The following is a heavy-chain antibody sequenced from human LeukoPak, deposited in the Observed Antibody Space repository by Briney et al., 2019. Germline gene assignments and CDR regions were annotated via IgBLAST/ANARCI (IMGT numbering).Heavy chain of an antibody. V-gene: IGHV4-31*03. J-gene: IGHJ4*02. CDR2: IYYSGST. CDR3: ARLLQTGIAARHYYFDY. CDR1: GGSIGSGAYY. D-gene: IGHD6-6*01. Sequence: SQTLSLTCTVSGGSIGSGAYYWSWIRQHPGKGLEWIGYIYYSGSTYYNPSLKSRVTISVDTSKDQFSLKLSSATAADTAVYYCARLLQTGIAARHYYFDYWGQGTLVTVSS.